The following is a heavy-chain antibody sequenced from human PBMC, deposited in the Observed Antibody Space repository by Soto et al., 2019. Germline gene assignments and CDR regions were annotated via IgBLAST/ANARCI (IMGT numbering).Heavy chain of an antibody. V-gene: IGHV3-9*01. D-gene: IGHD3-16*01. CDR3: AKDISLFTDHFDY. J-gene: IGHJ4*02. CDR2: ISWNSGSI. Sequence: PGGSLRLSCAASGFTFDDYAMHWVRQAPGKGLEWVSGISWNSGSIGYADSVKGRFTISRDNAKNSLYLQMNSLRAEDTALYYCAKDISLFTDHFDYWGQGTLVTVSS. CDR1: GFTFDDYA.